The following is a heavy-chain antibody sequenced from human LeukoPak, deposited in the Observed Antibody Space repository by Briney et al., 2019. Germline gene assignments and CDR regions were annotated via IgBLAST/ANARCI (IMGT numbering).Heavy chain of an antibody. V-gene: IGHV1-69*13. J-gene: IGHJ5*02. Sequence: SVKVSCKASGGTFSSYAISWVRQAPGQGLEWMGGIIPIFGTANYAQKFQGRVTITADESTSTAYMELSSLRSEDTAVYYCARDFNWRGYSSGQPDHWGQGTLVTVSS. CDR1: GGTFSSYA. D-gene: IGHD6-19*01. CDR3: ARDFNWRGYSSGQPDH. CDR2: IIPIFGTA.